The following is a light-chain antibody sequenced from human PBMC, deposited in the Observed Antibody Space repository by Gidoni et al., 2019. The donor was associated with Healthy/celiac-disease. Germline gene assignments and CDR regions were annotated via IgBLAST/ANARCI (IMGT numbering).Light chain of an antibody. CDR1: QSVSSSY. CDR3: PQYVSSPPELT. V-gene: IGKV3-20*01. J-gene: IGKJ4*01. Sequence: EIVLTQSPGTLSLSPGERATLSCRASQSVSSSYLAWYPQTPGQAPRLLIYGASSRATGIPDRFSGSGSVTDFTLTIRRLGPEDFAVYYCPQYVSSPPELTFGGGTKVEIK. CDR2: GAS.